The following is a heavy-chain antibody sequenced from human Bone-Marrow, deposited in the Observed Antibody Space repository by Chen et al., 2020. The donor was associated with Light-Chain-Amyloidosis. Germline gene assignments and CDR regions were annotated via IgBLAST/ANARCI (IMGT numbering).Heavy chain of an antibody. D-gene: IGHD4-4*01. V-gene: IGHV4-31*03. CDR2: IYFSVNT. CDR1: GDSLDSGNYY. Sequence: QVQLQESGPGLVKPSQTLSLTCTVSGDSLDSGNYYWSWIRQHPGKGLEWIGYIYFSVNTYYNLSLQSRVTISLDTFNNQFSLRLSSVTAADTAVYYCARADYIDRSFDYWGQGILVTVSS. J-gene: IGHJ4*02. CDR3: ARADYIDRSFDY.